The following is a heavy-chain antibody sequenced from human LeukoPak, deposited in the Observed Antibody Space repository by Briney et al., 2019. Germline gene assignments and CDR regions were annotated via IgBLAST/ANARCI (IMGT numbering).Heavy chain of an antibody. V-gene: IGHV3-7*01. D-gene: IGHD6-19*01. CDR1: GFSFSNFW. CDR2: MNPDGSAT. J-gene: IGHJ6*02. CDR3: ARAPGAGQWLVFPRSYSYYYGMDV. Sequence: GGSLRLSCGASGFSFSNFWMSWIRQAPGKGLERVANMNPDGSATYYLDSVKGRFTISRDNAKTSVYLQMNSLRPDDTAVYYCARAPGAGQWLVFPRSYSYYYGMDVWGQGTTVTVSS.